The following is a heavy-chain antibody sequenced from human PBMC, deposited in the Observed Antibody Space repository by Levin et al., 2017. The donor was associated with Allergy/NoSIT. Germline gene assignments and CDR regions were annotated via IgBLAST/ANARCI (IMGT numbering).Heavy chain of an antibody. CDR2: IYYSGST. J-gene: IGHJ3*02. Sequence: SETLSLTCTVSGGSISSTSFYWGWVRQPPGTGLEWIGNIYYSGSTYYNPSLKSRVTISVDTSKNQFSLRLSSVTAADTAVYYCTRDWDFSVISGYYYSSSRPGAFDIWGQGTLVTVSS. V-gene: IGHV4-39*07. CDR1: GGSISSTSFY. D-gene: IGHD3-22*01. CDR3: TRDWDFSVISGYYYSSSRPGAFDI.